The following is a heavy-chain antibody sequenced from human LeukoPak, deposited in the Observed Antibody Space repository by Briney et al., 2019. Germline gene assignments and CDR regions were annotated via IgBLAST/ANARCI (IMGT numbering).Heavy chain of an antibody. V-gene: IGHV3-30-3*01. CDR3: ASTRGGHAFDI. CDR2: ISYDGSNK. Sequence: PGGSLRLPCAASGFTFSSYAMHWVRQAPGKGLEWVAVISYDGSNKYYADFVKGRFTISRDNSKNTLYLQMNSLRAEDTAVYYCASTRGGHAFDIWGQGTMVTVSS. J-gene: IGHJ3*02. CDR1: GFTFSSYA.